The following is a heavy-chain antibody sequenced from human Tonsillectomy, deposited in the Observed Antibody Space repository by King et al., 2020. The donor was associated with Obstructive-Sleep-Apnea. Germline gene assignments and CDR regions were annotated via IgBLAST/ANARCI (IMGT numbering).Heavy chain of an antibody. J-gene: IGHJ4*02. Sequence: VQLVESGGGLVQPGGSLRLSCAASGFTFSSYAMSWVRQAPGKGLEWVSAISGSGGSTYYADSVKGRVTISRDISKNTLYLQVNSLRAEDTAVYYCAKEGGGSGWYLTYYFDYWGQGTPVTVSS. CDR2: ISGSGGST. CDR1: GFTFSSYA. D-gene: IGHD6-19*01. V-gene: IGHV3-23*04. CDR3: AKEGGGSGWYLTYYFDY.